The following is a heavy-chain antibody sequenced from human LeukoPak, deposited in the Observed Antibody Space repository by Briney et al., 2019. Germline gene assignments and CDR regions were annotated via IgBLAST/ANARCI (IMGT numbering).Heavy chain of an antibody. CDR1: GFTFTSPT. CDR3: AKLANLDSSQDF. V-gene: IGHV1-58*01. D-gene: IGHD3-22*01. CDR2: IVVGSGYA. J-gene: IGHJ4*02. Sequence: SVRVSCKASGFTFTSPTVQWVRQARGQRLEWIGWIVVGSGYANYAQKFQERLTITRDMSTSTTYMELSSLRSEDTALYYCAKLANLDSSQDFWGQGTLVTVSS.